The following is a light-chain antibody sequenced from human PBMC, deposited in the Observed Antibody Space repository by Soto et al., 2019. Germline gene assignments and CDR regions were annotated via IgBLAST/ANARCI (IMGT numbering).Light chain of an antibody. CDR2: GTS. V-gene: IGKV3-15*01. Sequence: EIVLTQSPVTLSVSPGERATLSCRASQSVSSNLAWFQQNPGQAPRLLIYGTSTRATGIPVRFSGSGSGTEFTLTISSLQSEDFAVYYCQQYNDRPGTFGQGTKVEIK. CDR1: QSVSSN. CDR3: QQYNDRPGT. J-gene: IGKJ1*01.